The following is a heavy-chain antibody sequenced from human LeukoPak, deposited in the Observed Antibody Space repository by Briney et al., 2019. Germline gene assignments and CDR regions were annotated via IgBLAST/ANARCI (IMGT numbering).Heavy chain of an antibody. V-gene: IGHV3-48*03. CDR2: ISSSGGTI. J-gene: IGHJ4*02. CDR3: ARMRPELDY. Sequence: GGSLRLSCAASGFTFSSYEMNWLRQAPGKGLEWISYISSSGGTIYYADSVKGRFTISRDNAKNSLYLQMNSLRAEDTAVYYCARMRPELDYWGQGTLVTVSS. CDR1: GFTFSSYE. D-gene: IGHD6-6*01.